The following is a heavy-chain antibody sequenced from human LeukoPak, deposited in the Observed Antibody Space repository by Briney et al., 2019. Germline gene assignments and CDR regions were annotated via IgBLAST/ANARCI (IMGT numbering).Heavy chain of an antibody. CDR2: INHSGST. Sequence: PSETLSLTCAVYGGTFSGYYWSWIRQPPGKGLEWIGEINHSGSTNYNPSLKSRVTISVDTSKNQFSLKLSSVTAADTAVYYCARAKGYCTNGVCYYYYYYMDVWGKGTTVTVSS. V-gene: IGHV4-34*01. J-gene: IGHJ6*03. D-gene: IGHD2-8*01. CDR1: GGTFSGYY. CDR3: ARAKGYCTNGVCYYYYYYMDV.